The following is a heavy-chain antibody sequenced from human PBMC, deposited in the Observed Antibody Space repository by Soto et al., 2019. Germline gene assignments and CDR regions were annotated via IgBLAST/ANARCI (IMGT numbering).Heavy chain of an antibody. D-gene: IGHD4-17*01. Sequence: SETLSLTCTVSGGSISSYYWSWIRQPPGKGLECIGYIYYSGSTNYNPSLKSRVTISVDTSKNQFSLKLSSVTAADTAVYYCARTPEDYGDNWFDPWGQGTLVTVSS. CDR1: GGSISSYY. CDR3: ARTPEDYGDNWFDP. V-gene: IGHV4-59*01. J-gene: IGHJ5*02. CDR2: IYYSGST.